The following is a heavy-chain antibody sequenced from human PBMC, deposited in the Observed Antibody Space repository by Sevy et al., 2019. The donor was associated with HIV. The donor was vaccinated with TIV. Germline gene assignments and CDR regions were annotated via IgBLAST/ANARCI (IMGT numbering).Heavy chain of an antibody. J-gene: IGHJ6*02. V-gene: IGHV4-59*01. CDR3: ARALQNYYYGLDV. CDR1: GDSIHNYY. Sequence: SETLSLTCTVSGDSIHNYYWTWIRQPPGKGLEWIGYIYYTGRTNCNPSLKSRVTISEDTSKNQFFLKLTSVTAADTAVYYCARALQNYYYGLDVWGQGTTVTVSS. CDR2: IYYTGRT.